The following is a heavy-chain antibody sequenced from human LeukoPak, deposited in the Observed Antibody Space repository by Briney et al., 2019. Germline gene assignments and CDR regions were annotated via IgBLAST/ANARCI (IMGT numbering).Heavy chain of an antibody. CDR2: IYSGGST. CDR1: GFTVSDNY. Sequence: GGSLRLSCAASGFTVSDNYMSWVRQAPGKGLEWVSVIYSGGSTYYADPVKGRFSISRDNSTNTLYLQMNSLRAEDTAVYYCARADGGGGNRFDYWGQGTLVTVSS. J-gene: IGHJ4*02. CDR3: ARADGGGGNRFDY. V-gene: IGHV3-53*01. D-gene: IGHD4-23*01.